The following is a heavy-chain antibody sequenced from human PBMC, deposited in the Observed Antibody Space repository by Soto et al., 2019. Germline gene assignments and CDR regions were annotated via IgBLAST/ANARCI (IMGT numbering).Heavy chain of an antibody. V-gene: IGHV1-69*01. CDR3: ARGVVVAPAARRGYGMDV. Sequence: QVQLVQSGAEVKKPGSSVKVSCKASGGTFSSYAISWVRQAPGQGLEWMGGIIPIFGTANYAQKFQGRVTITADESTSTAYMELSSLRSEDTAVYYCARGVVVAPAARRGYGMDVWGQGTTVTVSS. CDR2: IIPIFGTA. J-gene: IGHJ6*02. CDR1: GGTFSSYA. D-gene: IGHD2-2*01.